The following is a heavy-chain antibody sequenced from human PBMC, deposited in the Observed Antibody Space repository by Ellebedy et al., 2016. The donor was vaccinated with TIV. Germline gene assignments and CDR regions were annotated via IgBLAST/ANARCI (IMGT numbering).Heavy chain of an antibody. CDR2: ISGSNNYK. CDR1: GFTFSDYY. CDR3: AKRSVPGRYYGMDV. V-gene: IGHV3-11*06. J-gene: IGHJ6*02. Sequence: GGSLRLXXAASGFTFSDYYINWIRQAPGKGLEWIAYISGSNNYKTYADSVKGRFTISRDNSKNTLYLQMDSLRAEDTAVYYCAKRSVPGRYYGMDVWGQGTTVTVSS. D-gene: IGHD6-19*01.